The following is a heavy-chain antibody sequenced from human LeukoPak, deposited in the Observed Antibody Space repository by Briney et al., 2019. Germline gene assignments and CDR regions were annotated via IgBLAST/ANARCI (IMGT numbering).Heavy chain of an antibody. V-gene: IGHV1-46*01. D-gene: IGHD1-26*01. CDR1: GYTFTSYY. Sequence: ASVKVSCKTSGYTFTSYYMHWVRQAPGQGLEWMGIINPSGGSTSYAQKFQGRVTITRDTSTSTVYMELSSLRSEDTAVYYCARDRKWELLTMGENYFDYWGQGTLVTVSS. CDR3: ARDRKWELLTMGENYFDY. J-gene: IGHJ4*02. CDR2: INPSGGST.